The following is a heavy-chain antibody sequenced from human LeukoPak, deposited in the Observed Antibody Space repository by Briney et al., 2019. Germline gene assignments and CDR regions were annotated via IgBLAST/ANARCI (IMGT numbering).Heavy chain of an antibody. J-gene: IGHJ4*02. D-gene: IGHD3-10*01. CDR3: ARKRGRRGPFDF. Sequence: GESLKISCEASGYSFTNYWIGWVRQMPGKGLEWMGIIYPGDSDTRYSPSFQGQVTISADKSINTAYLQWNSLKASGTAIYYCARKRGRRGPFDFWGQGTLVTVSS. CDR1: GYSFTNYW. V-gene: IGHV5-51*01. CDR2: IYPGDSDT.